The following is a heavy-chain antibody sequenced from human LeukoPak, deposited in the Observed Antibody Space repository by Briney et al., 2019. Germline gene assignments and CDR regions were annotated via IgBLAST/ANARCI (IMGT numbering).Heavy chain of an antibody. CDR1: GSTFSNYA. D-gene: IGHD4-17*01. CDR2: VIITGVST. J-gene: IGHJ3*01. CDR3: ARNMTSVTTGGYAFDL. V-gene: IGHV3-23*01. Sequence: GGSLRLSCAASGSTFSNYAMSWVRQAPGRGLEWVSTVIITGVSTYYADSLKGRFTISRDNSKNTLYLQMNSLRAEDTAVYYCARNMTSVTTGGYAFDLLGQGTMVTVSS.